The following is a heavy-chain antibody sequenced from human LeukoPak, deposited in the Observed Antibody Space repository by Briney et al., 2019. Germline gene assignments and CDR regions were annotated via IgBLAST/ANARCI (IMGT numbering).Heavy chain of an antibody. J-gene: IGHJ4*02. CDR2: INPSGGST. Sequence: GASVKVSCKASGYTFTSYYMHWVRQAPGQGLEWMGIINPSGGSTGYAQKFQGRVTMTRDTSTSTVYMELSSLRSEDTAVYYCARVGYYYDSSGYFPFDYWGQGTLVTVSS. CDR1: GYTFTSYY. CDR3: ARVGYYYDSSGYFPFDY. D-gene: IGHD3-22*01. V-gene: IGHV1-46*01.